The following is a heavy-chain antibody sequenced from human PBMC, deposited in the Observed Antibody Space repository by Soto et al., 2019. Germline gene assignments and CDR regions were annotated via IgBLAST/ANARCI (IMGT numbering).Heavy chain of an antibody. CDR1: GFTFSRFW. CDR3: ARVRYGGNSYYFDY. D-gene: IGHD4-17*01. CDR2: IQQDGSEK. V-gene: IGHV3-7*03. Sequence: GGSLRLSCTVSGFTFSRFWMGWVGQAPGRGLEWVANIQQDGSEKYYVDSVKGRFTMSKDNVKNALYLQMNSLGAEDTAVYHCARVRYGGNSYYFDYWGQGALVTVSS. J-gene: IGHJ4*02.